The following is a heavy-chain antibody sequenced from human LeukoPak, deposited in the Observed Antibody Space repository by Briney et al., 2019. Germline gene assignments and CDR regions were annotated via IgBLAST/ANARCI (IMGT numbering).Heavy chain of an antibody. Sequence: ASVKVSCKASGYTFTSYYMHWVRQAPGQGLEWMGTINPRGGSTSYALKFQGRVTMTRDTSTSTVYMELSSLRSEDTAVYYCARDAGGPYINSSEWFDPWGQGTLVTVSS. CDR1: GYTFTSYY. CDR2: INPRGGST. CDR3: ARDAGGPYINSSEWFDP. V-gene: IGHV1-46*01. D-gene: IGHD6-6*01. J-gene: IGHJ5*02.